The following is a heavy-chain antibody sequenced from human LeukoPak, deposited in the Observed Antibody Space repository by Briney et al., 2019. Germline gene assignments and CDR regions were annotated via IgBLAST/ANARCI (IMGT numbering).Heavy chain of an antibody. J-gene: IGHJ4*02. V-gene: IGHV4-34*01. Sequence: PSETLSLTCAVYGGSFSGYYWSWIRQPPGKGLEWIGEINHSGSTNYNPSLKSRVTISVDTSNNQFSLKLSSVTAADTAVYYCARGYSSGWFPIDYWGQGTLVTVSS. CDR2: INHSGST. CDR1: GGSFSGYY. CDR3: ARGYSSGWFPIDY. D-gene: IGHD6-19*01.